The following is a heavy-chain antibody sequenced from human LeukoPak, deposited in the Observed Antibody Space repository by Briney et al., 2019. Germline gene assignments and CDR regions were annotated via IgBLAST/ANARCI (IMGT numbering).Heavy chain of an antibody. J-gene: IGHJ4*02. Sequence: SETLSLTRTVSGGSISSYYWSWIRQPPGKGLEWIGYIYYSGSTNYNPSLKSRVTISVDTSKNQFSPKLSSVTAADTAVYYCARHLRWSGYLDYFDYWGQGTLVTISS. V-gene: IGHV4-59*08. D-gene: IGHD3-3*01. CDR2: IYYSGST. CDR1: GGSISSYY. CDR3: ARHLRWSGYLDYFDY.